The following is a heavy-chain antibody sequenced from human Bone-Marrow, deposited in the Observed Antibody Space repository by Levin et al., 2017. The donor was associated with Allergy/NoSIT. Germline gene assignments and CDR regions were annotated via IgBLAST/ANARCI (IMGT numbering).Heavy chain of an antibody. Sequence: SQTLSLTCPVSGASIPSAGFYWNWIRQHPGKGLEWIGFISYSGSMFYNPSLQSRVTISLDTSKKQVSLNLGSVTAADTAIYYCARRFYYHDSLYTPWGTDYYFDYWGRGTLVTVSS. J-gene: IGHJ4*02. V-gene: IGHV4-31*02. CDR1: GASIPSAGFY. D-gene: IGHD3-22*01. CDR3: ARRFYYHDSLYTPWGTDYYFDY. CDR2: ISYSGSM.